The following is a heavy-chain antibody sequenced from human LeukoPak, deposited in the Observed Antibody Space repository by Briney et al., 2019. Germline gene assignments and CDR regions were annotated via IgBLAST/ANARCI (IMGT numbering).Heavy chain of an antibody. CDR3: ASSDCSGGSCHDY. Sequence: GASVKVSCKASGGTFSSYAISWVRQAPGQGLERMGRIIPIFGTANYAQKFQGRVTITTDESTSTAYMELSSLRSEDTAVYYCASSDCSGGSCHDYWGQGTLVTVSS. CDR2: IIPIFGTA. CDR1: GGTFSSYA. V-gene: IGHV1-69*05. J-gene: IGHJ4*02. D-gene: IGHD2-15*01.